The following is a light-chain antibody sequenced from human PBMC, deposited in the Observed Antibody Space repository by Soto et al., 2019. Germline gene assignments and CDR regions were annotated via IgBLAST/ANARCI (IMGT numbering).Light chain of an antibody. CDR3: QQYYYYWT. Sequence: IQMTQSPSTLSASVGDRITITFRASQSISPYLALYQQKPGKAPNVLISEVSSLKSGVPSRFSGTGSGTEFTLTISSLQPDDFATYYCQQYYYYWTFGQGTKVDIK. CDR1: QSISPY. V-gene: IGKV1-5*03. CDR2: EVS. J-gene: IGKJ1*01.